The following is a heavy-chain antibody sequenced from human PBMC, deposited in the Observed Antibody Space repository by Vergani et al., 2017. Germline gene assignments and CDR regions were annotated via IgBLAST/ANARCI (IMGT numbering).Heavy chain of an antibody. Sequence: QVTLKESGPALVKPTQTLTLTCTFSGFSLSTSGMRVSWIRQPPGKALEWLARIDWDDDKFYSTSLKTRLTISKDTSKNQVVLTMTNMDPVGTATYYCARSSNWGSTGFDYWGQGTLVTVSS. D-gene: IGHD7-27*01. CDR2: IDWDDDK. J-gene: IGHJ4*02. CDR1: GFSLSTSGMR. CDR3: ARSSNWGSTGFDY. V-gene: IGHV2-70*04.